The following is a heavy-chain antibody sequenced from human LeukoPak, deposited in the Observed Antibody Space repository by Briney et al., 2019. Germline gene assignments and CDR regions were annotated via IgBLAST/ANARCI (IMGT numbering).Heavy chain of an antibody. J-gene: IGHJ4*02. CDR1: GGSFSGYY. CDR2: INHSGST. D-gene: IGHD3-3*01. CDR3: ALSLEWSSKYGY. Sequence: SETLSLTCAVYGGSFSGYYWSWIRQPPGKGLEWIGEINHSGSTNYSPSLKSRVSISVATSKNQFSLKLSSVSAADTAVYYCALSLEWSSKYGYWGQGTLVTVSS. V-gene: IGHV4-34*01.